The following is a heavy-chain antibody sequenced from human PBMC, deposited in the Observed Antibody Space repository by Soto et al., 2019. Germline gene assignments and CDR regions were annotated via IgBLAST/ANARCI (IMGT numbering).Heavy chain of an antibody. D-gene: IGHD3-22*01. Sequence: PSETLSLTCTVSGGSISSGGYYWSWIRQHPGKGLEWIGYIYYSGSTYYNPSLKSRVTISVDTSKNQFSLKLSSVTAADTAVYYCARVIGARYYDSSGYIWFDPWGQGTLVTVSS. CDR1: GGSISSGGYY. J-gene: IGHJ5*02. CDR3: ARVIGARYYDSSGYIWFDP. CDR2: IYYSGST. V-gene: IGHV4-31*03.